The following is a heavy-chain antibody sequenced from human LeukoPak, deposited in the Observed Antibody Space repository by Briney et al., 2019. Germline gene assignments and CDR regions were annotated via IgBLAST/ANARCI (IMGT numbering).Heavy chain of an antibody. CDR2: VSGRDTST. J-gene: IGHJ4*02. D-gene: IGHD3-9*01. CDR3: AKWGDYDVLTGYHDSDY. CDR1: GFTFNNYA. V-gene: IGHV3-23*01. Sequence: GGPLRLSCAASGFTFNNYAMSCVRQAPGKGLECVSAVSGRDTSTYYTDSVKGRFTISRDNSKNTLYLQMNSLSAEDTAIYYCAKWGDYDVLTGYHDSDYWGQGTLVSVSS.